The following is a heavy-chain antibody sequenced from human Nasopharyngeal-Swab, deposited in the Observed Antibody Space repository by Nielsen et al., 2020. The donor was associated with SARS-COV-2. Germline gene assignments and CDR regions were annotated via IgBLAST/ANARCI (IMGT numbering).Heavy chain of an antibody. D-gene: IGHD4-17*01. CDR2: IAHGASNE. Sequence: VRQAPGKGLEWVAFIAHGASNEYYGDSVEGRFSISRDSSKNTLYLQMDSLRGEDTAVYYCARDAPAHYGAFYWGRGTLVTVSS. V-gene: IGHV3-30*03. J-gene: IGHJ4*02. CDR3: ARDAPAHYGAFY.